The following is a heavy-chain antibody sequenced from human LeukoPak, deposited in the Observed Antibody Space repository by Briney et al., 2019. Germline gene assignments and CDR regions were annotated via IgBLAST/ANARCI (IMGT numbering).Heavy chain of an antibody. D-gene: IGHD3-10*01. CDR3: AKCPYYYGSGRYFDY. V-gene: IGHV3-23*01. CDR1: GFTFSSYA. J-gene: IGHJ4*02. Sequence: GGSLRLSCAASGFTFSSYAMSWVRQAPGKGLEWVSAISGSGGSTYYADSVKGRFTISRDNSKNTLYLQMNSLRAEDTAVYYCAKCPYYYGSGRYFDYWGQGTLVTVSS. CDR2: ISGSGGST.